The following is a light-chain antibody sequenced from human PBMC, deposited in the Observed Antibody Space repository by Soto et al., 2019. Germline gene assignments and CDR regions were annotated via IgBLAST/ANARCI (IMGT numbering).Light chain of an antibody. CDR3: QQYGSSPSIT. CDR1: QSVSSSY. J-gene: IGKJ5*01. V-gene: IGKV3-20*01. Sequence: EIVLTQSPGTLSLSPGETATLSCKASQSVSSSYLAWYRQKPGQAPRLLIHGASSRATGIPDRVSGSGSGTDFTLTISRLEPEDFAVYYCQQYGSSPSITFGQGTRLDIK. CDR2: GAS.